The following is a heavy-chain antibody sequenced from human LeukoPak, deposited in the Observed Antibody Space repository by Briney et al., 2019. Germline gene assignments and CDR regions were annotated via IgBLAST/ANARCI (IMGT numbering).Heavy chain of an antibody. CDR3: AKGPSPPVN. V-gene: IGHV3-23*01. CDR1: GFTFSTYA. J-gene: IGHJ4*02. Sequence: PGGSLRLSCAASGFTFSTYAVTWVRQAPGKGLEWVSTISGSGGSTYYADSVKGRFTISRDNSKNTLYLQMNSLRAEDTAVYYCAKGPSPPVNWGQGTLVTVSS. CDR2: ISGSGGST.